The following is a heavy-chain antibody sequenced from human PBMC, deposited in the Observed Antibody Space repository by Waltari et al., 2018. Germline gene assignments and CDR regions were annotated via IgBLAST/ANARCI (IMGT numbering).Heavy chain of an antibody. D-gene: IGHD2-21*01. CDR2: MNPNSGKT. CDR3: ARVRSGLWVSNYYGMDV. Sequence: QVQLVQSGAEVKKPGASVKVSCQASGYTFLSSDINWVRQVTVQGLEWMGWMNPNSGKTGYAQKCQGRVTMTRNTSISTAYMELSSLRSEDTAVYYCARVRSGLWVSNYYGMDVWGQGTTVTVSS. CDR1: GYTFLSSD. J-gene: IGHJ6*02. V-gene: IGHV1-8*01.